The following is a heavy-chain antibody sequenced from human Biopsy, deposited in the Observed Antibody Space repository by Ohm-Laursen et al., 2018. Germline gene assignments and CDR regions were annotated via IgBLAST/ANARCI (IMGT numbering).Heavy chain of an antibody. D-gene: IGHD6-19*01. J-gene: IGHJ4*02. CDR2: IYSGGNT. Sequence: PSDTLSLTCTASGDSLSSGPDNWSWIRQPPGQGLEYIGFIYSGGNTNYNPSLQNRVTMSVDTSKNQFSLKLSSVIAADTAVYYCARGRRTSGWPYFANWGQGTLVIVSS. V-gene: IGHV4-61*01. CDR3: ARGRRTSGWPYFAN. CDR1: GDSLSSGPDN.